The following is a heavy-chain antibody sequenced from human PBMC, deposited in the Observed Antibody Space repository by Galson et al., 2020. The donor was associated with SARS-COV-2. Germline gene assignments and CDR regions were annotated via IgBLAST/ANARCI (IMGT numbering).Heavy chain of an antibody. CDR1: GFTFSSYD. Sequence: GGSLRLSCAASGFTFSSYDMHWVRQATGKGLEWVSAIGTAGDTYYPGSVKGRFTISRENAKNSLYLQMNSLRAGDTAVYYCARGRHYYDSSGYYYYFDYWGHGTLVTVSS. J-gene: IGHJ4*01. CDR2: IGTAGDT. CDR3: ARGRHYYDSSGYYYYFDY. D-gene: IGHD3-22*01. V-gene: IGHV3-13*01.